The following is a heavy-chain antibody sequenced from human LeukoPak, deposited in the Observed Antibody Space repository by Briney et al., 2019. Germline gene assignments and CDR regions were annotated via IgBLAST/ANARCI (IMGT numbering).Heavy chain of an antibody. CDR2: ISSSGTTI. J-gene: IGHJ4*02. D-gene: IGHD5-18*01. CDR3: ARGLDAGYSYGLDY. V-gene: IGHV3-48*03. Sequence: PGGSLRLSCAASGFTFSSYEMNWVRQAPGKGLEWVSDISSSGTTIHYADSVKGRFTISRDNAKNSLYLQMSSLRAEDTAVYYCARGLDAGYSYGLDYWGQGTLVTVSS. CDR1: GFTFSSYE.